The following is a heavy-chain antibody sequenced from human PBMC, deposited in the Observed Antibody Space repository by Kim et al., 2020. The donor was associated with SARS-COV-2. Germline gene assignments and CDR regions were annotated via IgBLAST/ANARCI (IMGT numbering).Heavy chain of an antibody. D-gene: IGHD4-17*01. J-gene: IGHJ3*02. CDR2: IIPIFGTA. CDR3: ASQPSRLRWRPDAFDI. CDR1: GGTFSSYA. Sequence: SVKVSCKASGGTFSSYAISWVRQAPGQGLEWMGGIIPIFGTANYAQKFQGRVTITADESTSTAYMELSSLRSEDTAVYYCASQPSRLRWRPDAFDIWGQGTMVTVSS. V-gene: IGHV1-69*13.